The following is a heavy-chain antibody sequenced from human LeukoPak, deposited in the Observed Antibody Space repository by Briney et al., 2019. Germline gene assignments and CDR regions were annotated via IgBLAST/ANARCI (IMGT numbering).Heavy chain of an antibody. V-gene: IGHV3-74*01. D-gene: IGHD5-18*01. CDR1: GFTFSSYW. J-gene: IGHJ4*02. CDR3: ARVVDTHFDY. CDR2: IKSDGSTT. Sequence: PGRSLRLSCAASGFTFSSYWMHWVRQAPGKGLVWVSRIKSDGSTTTYADSVKGRFTISGDNAKNTLYLQMNSLRAEDTAVYYCARVVDTHFDYWGQGTLVTVSS.